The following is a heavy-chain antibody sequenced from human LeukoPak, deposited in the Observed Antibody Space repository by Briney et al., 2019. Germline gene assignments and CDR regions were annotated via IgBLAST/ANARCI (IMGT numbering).Heavy chain of an antibody. V-gene: IGHV3-11*06. CDR2: ISSSSSYT. D-gene: IGHD3-10*01. CDR3: ARVWFGSFDY. Sequence: GGSLRLSCAASGFTFSDYYMSWIRQAPGKGLEWVSYISSSSSYTNYADSVKGRFTISRDNAKNSLYLQMNSLRAEDTAVSYCARVWFGSFDYWGQGTLVTVSS. J-gene: IGHJ4*02. CDR1: GFTFSDYY.